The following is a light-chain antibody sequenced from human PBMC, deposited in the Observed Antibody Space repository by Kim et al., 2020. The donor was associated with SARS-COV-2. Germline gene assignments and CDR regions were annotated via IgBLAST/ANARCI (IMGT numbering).Light chain of an antibody. V-gene: IGLV2-8*01. J-gene: IGLJ2*01. Sequence: GQSGTISCTVTSSEVGGYNYVSWYQQHPGKAPKLMIYEVSKRPSGVPDRFSGSKSGNTASLTVSGLQAEDEADYYCSSYAGSNNLVFGGGTQLTVL. CDR3: SSYAGSNNLV. CDR1: SSEVGGYNY. CDR2: EVS.